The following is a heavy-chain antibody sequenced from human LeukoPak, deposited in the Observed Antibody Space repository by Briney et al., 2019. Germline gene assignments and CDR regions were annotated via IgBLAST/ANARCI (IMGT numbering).Heavy chain of an antibody. Sequence: EASVKVSCKASGYTFTSYATHWVRQAPGQRLEWMGWSNAGNGNTKYSQEFQGRVTITRDTSASTAYMELSSLRSEDMAVYYCATSSGYYHDAFDIWGQGTMATVSS. CDR3: ATSSGYYHDAFDI. CDR2: SNAGNGNT. CDR1: GYTFTSYA. J-gene: IGHJ3*02. D-gene: IGHD3-22*01. V-gene: IGHV1-3*02.